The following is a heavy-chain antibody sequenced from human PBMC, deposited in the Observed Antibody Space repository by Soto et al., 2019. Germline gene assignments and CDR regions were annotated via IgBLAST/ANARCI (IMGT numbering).Heavy chain of an antibody. Sequence: DVQLVESGGALVQPGRSLRLSCAASGFTFDDYAMHWVRQAPGKGLEWVSGISWNSDNIASADSVKGRFTISRDNAKNSLYLQMNSLRAEDTALYYCAKGEMATISSSEFCYWGQGTLVTVSS. CDR2: ISWNSDNI. CDR3: AKGEMATISSSEFCY. D-gene: IGHD5-12*01. V-gene: IGHV3-9*01. J-gene: IGHJ4*02. CDR1: GFTFDDYA.